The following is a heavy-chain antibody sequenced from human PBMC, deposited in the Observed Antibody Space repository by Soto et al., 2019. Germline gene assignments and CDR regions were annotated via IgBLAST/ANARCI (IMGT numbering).Heavy chain of an antibody. CDR3: AASIFYYGMDV. CDR2: IYPGDSDT. CDR1: GYTFTNYW. Sequence: GESLKISCKGSGYTFTNYWIGWVRQMPGKGLEWMGIIYPGDSDTKYNPSFQGQVTISADKSITTTYLQWSSLKASDTAIYYCAASIFYYGMDVWGQGTLVTVSS. V-gene: IGHV5-51*01. J-gene: IGHJ6*02.